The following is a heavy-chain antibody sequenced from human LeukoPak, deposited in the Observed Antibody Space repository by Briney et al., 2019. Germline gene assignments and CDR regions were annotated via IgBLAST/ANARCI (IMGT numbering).Heavy chain of an antibody. Sequence: GGSLRLSCAASRLTFDTYAMNWVRQAAGKGLEWVSTISGGAATTKYADSVKGWFTISRDNFKTTVYLHMNNLRADDTAIYYCAKVGRGWLQGGLDYWGQGILVTVSS. J-gene: IGHJ4*02. D-gene: IGHD5-24*01. CDR2: ISGGAATT. CDR3: AKVGRGWLQGGLDY. V-gene: IGHV3-23*01. CDR1: RLTFDTYA.